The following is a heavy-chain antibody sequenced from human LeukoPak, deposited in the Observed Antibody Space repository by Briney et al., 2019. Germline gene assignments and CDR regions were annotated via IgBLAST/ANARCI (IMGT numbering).Heavy chain of an antibody. CDR2: INWNGGST. D-gene: IGHD3-22*01. Sequence: GGSLRLSCAASGFTFDDYGMSWVRQAPGKGLEWVSGINWNGGSTGYADSVKGRFTISRDNAKNSLYLQMNSLRAEDTVLYYCAREHYYDSSGYYYYYYYYMDVWGKGTTVTVSS. CDR3: AREHYYDSSGYYYYYYYYMDV. J-gene: IGHJ6*03. V-gene: IGHV3-20*04. CDR1: GFTFDDYG.